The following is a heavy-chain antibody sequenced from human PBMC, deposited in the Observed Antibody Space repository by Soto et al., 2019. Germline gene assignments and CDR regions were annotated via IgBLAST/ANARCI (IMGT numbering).Heavy chain of an antibody. J-gene: IGHJ4*02. V-gene: IGHV3-23*01. CDR2: LTPGGETT. D-gene: IGHD3-22*01. CDR1: GFTFSDFA. CDR3: AKDPFTMIVQDY. Sequence: PGGSLRLSCVASGFTFSDFAMTWVRQAPGEGLEWVSALTPGGETTHYMDSVRGRFTISRDNSKNTLYLQMNSLRAEDTAVYYCAKDPFTMIVQDYWGQGTLVTVSS.